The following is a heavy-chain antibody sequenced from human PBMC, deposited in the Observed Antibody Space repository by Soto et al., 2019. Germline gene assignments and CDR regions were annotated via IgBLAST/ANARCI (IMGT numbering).Heavy chain of an antibody. CDR1: GGTFSSYA. Sequence: GASVKVSCKASGGTFSSYAISWVRQAPGQGLEWMGGIIPIFGTANYAQKFQGRVTITADKSTSTAYMELSSLRSEDTAVYYCAGSIAAPNYYYGMDVWGQGTTVTDSS. J-gene: IGHJ6*02. CDR2: IIPIFGTA. CDR3: AGSIAAPNYYYGMDV. V-gene: IGHV1-69*06. D-gene: IGHD6-6*01.